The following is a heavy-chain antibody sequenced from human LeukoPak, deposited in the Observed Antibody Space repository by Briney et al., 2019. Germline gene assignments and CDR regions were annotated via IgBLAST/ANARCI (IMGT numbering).Heavy chain of an antibody. Sequence: GESLKIFCKGSGYSFSDYWIGWVRQMPGKGLEWMGIIYPDDSDTTYSPSFQGQVTISADKSISTAYLQWSSLKASDTAMYYCARHYYYGSGSYPYFDYWGQGTLVTVSS. CDR1: GYSFSDYW. CDR2: IYPDDSDT. CDR3: ARHYYYGSGSYPYFDY. V-gene: IGHV5-51*01. D-gene: IGHD3-10*01. J-gene: IGHJ4*02.